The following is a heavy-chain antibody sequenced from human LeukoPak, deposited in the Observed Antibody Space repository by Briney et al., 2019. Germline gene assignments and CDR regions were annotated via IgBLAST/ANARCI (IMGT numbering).Heavy chain of an antibody. CDR3: AKSTRAVMAMMDV. V-gene: IGHV3-23*01. CDR1: GFTFSSYA. D-gene: IGHD3-16*01. CDR2: ISESGAIT. J-gene: IGHJ6*04. Sequence: PGGSLRLSCAASGFTFSSYAMNWVRQAPGKGLKWVSGISESGAITHYADSVKGRFTISRDNSKTTVFLQMNSLRAEDTAVYFCAKSTRAVMAMMDVWAKGPRSPSPQ.